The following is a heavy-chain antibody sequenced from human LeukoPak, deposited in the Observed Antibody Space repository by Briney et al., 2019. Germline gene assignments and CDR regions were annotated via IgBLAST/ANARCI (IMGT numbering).Heavy chain of an antibody. CDR2: IYYSGST. V-gene: IGHV4-59*08. CDR3: ARLLRYCSGGSCYSGGFDY. Sequence: SETLSLTCTVSGGSISSYYWSWLRQPPGKGLEWIGYIYYSGSTNYNPSLKSRVTISVDTSKNQFSLKLSSVTAADTAVYYCARLLRYCSGGSCYSGGFDYWGQGTLVTVSS. J-gene: IGHJ4*02. CDR1: GGSISSYY. D-gene: IGHD2-15*01.